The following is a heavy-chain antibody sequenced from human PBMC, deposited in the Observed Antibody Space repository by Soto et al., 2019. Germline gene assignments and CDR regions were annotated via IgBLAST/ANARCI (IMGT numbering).Heavy chain of an antibody. V-gene: IGHV2-5*08. J-gene: IGHJ4*02. CDR3: AHRGGATVGLYYFDY. CDR1: GGSISEKY. D-gene: IGHD3-16*01. CDR2: IYWHDDK. Sequence: TLSLTCIVSGGSISEKYWNWVRQPPGKALEWLALIYWHDDKRYSPSLKSRLTITKDTSKNQVVLTMTNMDPVDTATYYCAHRGGATVGLYYFDYWGQGALVTVSS.